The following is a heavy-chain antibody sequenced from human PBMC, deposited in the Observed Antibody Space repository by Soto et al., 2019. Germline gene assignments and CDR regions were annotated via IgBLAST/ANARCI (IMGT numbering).Heavy chain of an antibody. D-gene: IGHD6-13*01. CDR3: ARGRGSSWYYYYYGMDV. CDR1: GGSFSGYY. V-gene: IGHV4-34*01. CDR2: INHSGST. Sequence: TLSLTCAVYGGSFSGYYWSWIRQPPGKGLGWIGEINHSGSTNYNPSLKSRVTISVDTSKNQFSLKLSSVTAADTAVYYCARGRGSSWYYYYYGMDVWGQGTTVTVS. J-gene: IGHJ6*02.